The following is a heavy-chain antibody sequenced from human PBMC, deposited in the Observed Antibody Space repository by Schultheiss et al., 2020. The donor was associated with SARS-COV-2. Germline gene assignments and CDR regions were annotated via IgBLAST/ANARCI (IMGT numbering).Heavy chain of an antibody. V-gene: IGHV4-39*07. CDR1: GGSISSRSYY. CDR2: IYYSGST. Sequence: SETLSLTCTVSGGSISSRSYYWGWIRQPPGKGLEWIGSIYYSGSTYYNPSLKSRVTISVDTSKNQFSLKLSSVTAADTAVYYCARDGAGYGDYDYYFDYWGQGTLVTVSS. J-gene: IGHJ4*02. D-gene: IGHD4-17*01. CDR3: ARDGAGYGDYDYYFDY.